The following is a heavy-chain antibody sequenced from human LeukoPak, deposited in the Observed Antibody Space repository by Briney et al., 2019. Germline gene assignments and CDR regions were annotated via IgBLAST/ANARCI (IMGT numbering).Heavy chain of an antibody. D-gene: IGHD2-2*01. CDR2: MWYDGNNK. CDR3: AKDVFSRRSLDN. CDR1: GFTFSSYG. V-gene: IGHV3-33*06. Sequence: PGRSLRLSCAASGFTFSSYGMHWVRQAPGRGLEWAALMWYDGNNKYYADSVKGRFTISRDNSKNTLYLQMNSLRAEDTAVYHCAKDVFSRRSLDNWGQGTLVTVSS. J-gene: IGHJ4*02.